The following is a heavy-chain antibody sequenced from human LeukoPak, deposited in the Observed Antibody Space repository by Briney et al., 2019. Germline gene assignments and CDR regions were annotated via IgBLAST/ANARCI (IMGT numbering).Heavy chain of an antibody. Sequence: GRSLRLSCAASGFTFSSYGMHWVRQPPGTGLEWVAVIWHDGGYEYSADSVKGRFTISRDNSKDTLYLHMSSLRVEDTAVYYCARADLDGNYFDYWGQGALVTVSS. CDR1: GFTFSSYG. J-gene: IGHJ4*02. CDR2: IWHDGGYE. CDR3: ARADLDGNYFDY. D-gene: IGHD3/OR15-3a*01. V-gene: IGHV3-33*01.